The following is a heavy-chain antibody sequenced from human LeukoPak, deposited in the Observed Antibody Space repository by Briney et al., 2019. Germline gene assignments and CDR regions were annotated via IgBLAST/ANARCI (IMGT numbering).Heavy chain of an antibody. Sequence: SETLSLTCAVSGGSISSSNWWSWVRQPPGKGLAWIGEIYHSGSTNYNPSLKSRVTISVDKSKNQFSLKLSSVTAADTAVYYCARTSRYYYYGMDVWGQGTTVTVSS. V-gene: IGHV4-4*02. J-gene: IGHJ6*02. CDR3: ARTSRYYYYGMDV. CDR2: IYHSGST. CDR1: GGSISSSNW.